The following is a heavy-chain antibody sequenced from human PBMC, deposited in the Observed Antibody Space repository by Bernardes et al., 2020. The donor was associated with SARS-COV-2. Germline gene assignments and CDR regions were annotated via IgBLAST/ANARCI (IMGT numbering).Heavy chain of an antibody. CDR3: ARRVYCSSTSCYGGDAFDI. D-gene: IGHD2-2*01. J-gene: IGHJ3*02. CDR2: IYPGDSDT. CDR1: GYSFTSYW. V-gene: IGHV5-51*01. Sequence: GESLKISCKGSGYSFTSYWIGWVRQMPGKGLEWMGIIYPGDSDTRYSPSFQGQVTISADKSISTAYLQWSSLKASDTAMYYCARRVYCSSTSCYGGDAFDIWGQGTMVTVSS.